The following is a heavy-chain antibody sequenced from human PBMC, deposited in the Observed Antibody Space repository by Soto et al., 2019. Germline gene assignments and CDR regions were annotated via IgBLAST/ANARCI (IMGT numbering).Heavy chain of an antibody. V-gene: IGHV3-23*01. Sequence: EVQLLESGGGLVQPGGSLRLSCAASGFTFRSYAMSWVRQAPGKGLEWVSDISGSGGSTYHTDSVKGRFIISGDNSKNTLYLQMNSLRAEDTAVYYCAQGSGYSYSYTLWFDPWGQGTLVTVSS. CDR2: ISGSGGST. CDR1: GFTFRSYA. J-gene: IGHJ5*02. D-gene: IGHD5-18*01. CDR3: AQGSGYSYSYTLWFDP.